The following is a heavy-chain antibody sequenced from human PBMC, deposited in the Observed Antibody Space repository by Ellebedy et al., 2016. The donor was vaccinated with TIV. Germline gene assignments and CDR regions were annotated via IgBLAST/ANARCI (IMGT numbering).Heavy chain of an antibody. D-gene: IGHD5-24*01. CDR2: ISAYNGNT. CDR3: ARDIKAESQLRPKFFDP. J-gene: IGHJ5*02. CDR1: GYTFTSYG. V-gene: IGHV1-18*01. Sequence: ASLKVSCXASGYTFTSYGISWVRQAPGQGLEWMGWISAYNGNTNYAQKLQGRVTMTTDTSTSTAYMELRSLRSDDTAVYYCARDIKAESQLRPKFFDPWGQGTLVTVSS.